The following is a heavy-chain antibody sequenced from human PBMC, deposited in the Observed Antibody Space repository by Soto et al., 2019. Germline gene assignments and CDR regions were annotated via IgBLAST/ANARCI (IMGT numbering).Heavy chain of an antibody. CDR1: GGTFSSYT. D-gene: IGHD3-10*01. J-gene: IGHJ4*02. V-gene: IGHV1-69*08. CDR2: IIPILGIA. CDR3: ARDRGDGYNNY. Sequence: QVQLVQSGAEVKKPGSSVKVSCKASGGTFSSYTISWVRQAPGQGLGWMGRIIPILGIAKYAQKFQGRVTITADKSTSTAYMERSSLRSEDTAVYYCARDRGDGYNNYWGQGTLVTVSS.